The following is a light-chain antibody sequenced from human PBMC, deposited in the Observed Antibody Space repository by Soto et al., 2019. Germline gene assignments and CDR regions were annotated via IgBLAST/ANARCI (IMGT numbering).Light chain of an antibody. CDR3: QQFSSYPLT. Sequence: EIVLTQSPGTLSLSPGERATLSCRASQSVSSSYLAWYQQKPGQAPRLLIYGASSRATGIPDRFSGSGSGTDFTLTISRLEPEDFAVYYCQQFSSYPLTFGGGTKWIS. CDR2: GAS. J-gene: IGKJ4*01. CDR1: QSVSSSY. V-gene: IGKV3-20*01.